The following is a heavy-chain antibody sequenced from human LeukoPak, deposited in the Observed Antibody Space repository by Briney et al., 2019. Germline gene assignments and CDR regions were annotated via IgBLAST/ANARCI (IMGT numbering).Heavy chain of an antibody. Sequence: GGSLRLSCSASGFTLTDYYMSWIRQAPGKGLEWVSYISPSGTVIYYGDSVKGRFTISRDNAKKSLYLQMNSLRAEDTAVYYCAKPRTAAGRNFDYWGQGTLVTVSS. CDR2: ISPSGTVI. CDR3: AKPRTAAGRNFDY. D-gene: IGHD2-21*02. CDR1: GFTLTDYY. J-gene: IGHJ4*02. V-gene: IGHV3-11*01.